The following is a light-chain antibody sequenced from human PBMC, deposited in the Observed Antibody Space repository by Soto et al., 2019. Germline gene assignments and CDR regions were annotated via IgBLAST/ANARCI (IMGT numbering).Light chain of an antibody. CDR3: QQYNSWPLT. CDR2: TAS. J-gene: IGKJ1*01. Sequence: EIEMTQSPSSLSVSAGDRVTITCRASQGINTNVAWYQQEPGKVPKLLIYTASTMDTGIPARFSGSGSGTEFALTISSLQSEDVAVYYCQQYNSWPLTFGPGTKVDIK. V-gene: IGKV3D-15*01. CDR1: QGINTN.